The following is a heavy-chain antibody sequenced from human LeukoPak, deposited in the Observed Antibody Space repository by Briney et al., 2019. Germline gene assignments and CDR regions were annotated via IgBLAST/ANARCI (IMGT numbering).Heavy chain of an antibody. D-gene: IGHD4-17*01. CDR1: GFTFSSYG. CDR2: IRYDGSNK. CDR3: AKDFFTVTTSPFDY. J-gene: IGHJ4*02. V-gene: IGHV3-30*02. Sequence: PGGSLRLSCAASGFTFSSYGMHWVRQAPGKGLEWVAFIRYDGSNKYYADSVKGRFTISRDNSKNTLYLQMNSLRAEDTAVYYCAKDFFTVTTSPFDYWGQGTLVTVSP.